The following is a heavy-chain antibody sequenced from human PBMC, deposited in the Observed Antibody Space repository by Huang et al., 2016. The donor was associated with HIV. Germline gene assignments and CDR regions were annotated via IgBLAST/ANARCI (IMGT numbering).Heavy chain of an antibody. CDR2: IYYSGRT. CDR3: ARHREGPVAYYSGWGSHLNYMDV. J-gene: IGHJ6*03. Sequence: QLLLQESGPGLVKPSEALALTCAVSGGSIRRSDYHWGWIRQPPGKGLEWIGSIYYSGRTHYSPSRKRRGTRAVDTSKNPFFLNLTSMTAADTAVYYCARHREGPVAYYSGWGSHLNYMDVWGRGRTVVVSS. V-gene: IGHV4-39*01. D-gene: IGHD3-10*01. CDR1: GGSIRRSDYH.